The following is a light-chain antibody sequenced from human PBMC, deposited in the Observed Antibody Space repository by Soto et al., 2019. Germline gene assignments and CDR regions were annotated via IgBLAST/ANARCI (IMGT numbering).Light chain of an antibody. CDR3: QQYNDWPLT. J-gene: IGKJ4*01. CDR2: DAS. CDR1: QSVSSY. V-gene: IGKV3-11*01. Sequence: EIVLTQSPATLSLSPGERATLSCRASQSVSSYLAWYQQKPGQAPRLLIYDASNRATGIPARFSGSGSATDFTLTISRLEPEDFAVYWCQQYNDWPLTFGGGTKVDIK.